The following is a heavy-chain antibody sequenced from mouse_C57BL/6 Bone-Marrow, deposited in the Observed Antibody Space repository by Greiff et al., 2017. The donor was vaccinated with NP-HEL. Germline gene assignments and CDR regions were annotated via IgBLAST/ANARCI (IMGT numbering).Heavy chain of an antibody. CDR2: SRNKANDYTT. V-gene: IGHV7-1*01. CDR3: ARDAGYGAMDY. Sequence: EVHLVESGGGLVQSGRSLRLSCATSGFTFSDFYMEWVRQAPGKGLEWIAASRNKANDYTTEYSASVKGRFIVSRDTSQSILYLQMNALRAEDTAIYYCARDAGYGAMDYWGQGTSVTVSS. D-gene: IGHD1-1*02. CDR1: GFTFSDFY. J-gene: IGHJ4*01.